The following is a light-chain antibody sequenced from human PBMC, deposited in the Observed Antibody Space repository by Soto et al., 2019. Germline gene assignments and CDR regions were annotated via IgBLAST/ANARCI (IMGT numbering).Light chain of an antibody. Sequence: EIVLTQSPATLSLPPGERATLSCRASQSVSSYLAWYQQKPGQAPRLLIYDASNRATGIPARFSGSGSGTGFTLTISSLGPEDFAVYYGQQRSNWPAVTFGGGTKGEIK. CDR1: QSVSSY. CDR2: DAS. V-gene: IGKV3-11*01. J-gene: IGKJ4*01. CDR3: QQRSNWPAVT.